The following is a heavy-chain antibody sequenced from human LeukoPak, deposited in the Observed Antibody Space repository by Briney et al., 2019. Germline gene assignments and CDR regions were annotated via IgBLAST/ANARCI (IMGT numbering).Heavy chain of an antibody. CDR3: ARVGSGNFDL. CDR1: GGSFSGYY. D-gene: IGHD3-10*01. CDR2: IYYSGNT. J-gene: IGHJ2*01. V-gene: IGHV4-59*01. Sequence: PSETLSLTCAVYGGSFSGYYWSWIRQPPGKGLEWIGYIYYSGNTNYNPSLKSRVTISVDTSKNQFSLKLSSVTAADTAVYYCARVGSGNFDLWGRGTLVTVSS.